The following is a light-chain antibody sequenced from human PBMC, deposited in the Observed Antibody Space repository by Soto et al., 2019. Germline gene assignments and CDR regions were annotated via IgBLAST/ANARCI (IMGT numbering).Light chain of an antibody. CDR1: HDISNY. Sequence: DIQMTQSPSSLSASVGDRVTITCQASHDISNYLNWYQQKPGKAPKLLIYDESNLETGVPSRFSGSGSGTDFTFTISSLQAEDIATYYCQQYDHHPLTFGGGTKVEIK. V-gene: IGKV1-33*01. J-gene: IGKJ4*01. CDR2: DES. CDR3: QQYDHHPLT.